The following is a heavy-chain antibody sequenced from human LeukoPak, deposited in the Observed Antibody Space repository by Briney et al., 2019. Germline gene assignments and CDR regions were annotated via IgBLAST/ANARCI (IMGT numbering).Heavy chain of an antibody. CDR2: IYYSGST. V-gene: IGHV4-59*08. D-gene: IGHD4-11*01. CDR1: GGSISSYY. J-gene: IGHJ4*02. Sequence: PSETLSLTCTVSGGSISSYYWSWIRQPPGKGLEWIGYIYYSGSTNYNPSLKSRVTISVDTSKNQFSLKLSYVTAADTAVYYCARLTTVTGLDYWGQGTLVTVSS. CDR3: ARLTTVTGLDY.